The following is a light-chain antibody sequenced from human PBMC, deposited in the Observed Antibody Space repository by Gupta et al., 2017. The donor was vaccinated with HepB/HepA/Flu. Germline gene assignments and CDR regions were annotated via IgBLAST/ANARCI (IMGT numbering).Light chain of an antibody. V-gene: IGLV2-14*03. Sequence: QSALTQPASVSGSPGQSITLSCSGTSNDVGANNFVSWYQQLPGEAPKLIIFDVAYRTSGVSHRISGFKSGDTASLTISGLQAVDEADYYCTSFTKSNTVLFGGGTKLTVL. J-gene: IGLJ3*02. CDR1: SNDVGANNF. CDR3: TSFTKSNTVL. CDR2: DVA.